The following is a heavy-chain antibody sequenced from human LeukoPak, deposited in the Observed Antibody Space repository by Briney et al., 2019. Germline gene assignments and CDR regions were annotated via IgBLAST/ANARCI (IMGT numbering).Heavy chain of an antibody. J-gene: IGHJ4*02. CDR1: GGSFSDYY. D-gene: IGHD3/OR15-3a*01. CDR3: ARDPNSRDLKNDS. Sequence: SETLSLTCAVYGGSFSDYYWSWIRQPPGKGLEWIGSIYNSGSTYYNPSLKSRVTISVDMSKNQFSLKLRSVTAADTAVYYCARDPNSRDLKNDSWGQGTLVTVSS. V-gene: IGHV4-34*01. CDR2: IYNSGST.